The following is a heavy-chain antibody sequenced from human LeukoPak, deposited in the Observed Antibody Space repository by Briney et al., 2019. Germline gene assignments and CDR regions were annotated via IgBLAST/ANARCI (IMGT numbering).Heavy chain of an antibody. D-gene: IGHD3-10*01. CDR2: ISYDGSNK. CDR1: GFTFSSYV. V-gene: IGHV3-30-3*01. CDR3: ARAVLLWFGESLGWFDP. J-gene: IGHJ5*02. Sequence: PGRSLRLSCAASGFTFSSYVMHWVRQAPGKGLEWVAVISYDGSNKYYADSVKGRFTISRDNSKNTLCLQMNSLRAEDTAVYYCARAVLLWFGESLGWFDPWGQGTLVTVSS.